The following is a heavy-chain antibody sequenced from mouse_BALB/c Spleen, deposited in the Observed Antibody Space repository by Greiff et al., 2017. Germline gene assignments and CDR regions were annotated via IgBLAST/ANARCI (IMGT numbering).Heavy chain of an antibody. CDR1: GFTFSSYY. D-gene: IGHD1-1*01. V-gene: IGHV5-6-2*01. J-gene: IGHJ4*01. CDR2: INSNGGST. CDR3: ARRFLYYGSSYDYAMDY. Sequence: EVQLVESGGGLVKLGGSLKLSCAASGFTFSSYYMSWVRQTPEKRLELVAAINSNGGSTYYPDTVKGRFTISRDNAKNTLYLQMSSLKSEDTALYYCARRFLYYGSSYDYAMDYWGQGTSVTVSS.